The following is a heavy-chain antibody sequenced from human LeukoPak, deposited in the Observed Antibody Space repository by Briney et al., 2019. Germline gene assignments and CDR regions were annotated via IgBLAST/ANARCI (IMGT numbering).Heavy chain of an antibody. D-gene: IGHD2-2*01. CDR3: TRDLPAA. V-gene: IGHV3-66*01. J-gene: IGHJ5*02. CDR2: IYTGGTT. Sequence: GGSLRLSCAASGFSVGSNYMSWVRQAPGKGLEWVSIIYTGGTTYYADSVKGRFIISRDNSKNTLYLQMNTLRAEDTAVYYCTRDLPAAWGQGTLVTVSS. CDR1: GFSVGSNY.